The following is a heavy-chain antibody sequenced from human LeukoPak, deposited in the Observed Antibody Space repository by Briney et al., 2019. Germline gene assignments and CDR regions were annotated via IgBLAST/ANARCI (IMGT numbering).Heavy chain of an antibody. CDR1: GYTFTGYY. V-gene: IGHV1-2*06. D-gene: IGHD3-22*01. CDR3: ASSSGYYYVADY. Sequence: ASVKVSCKASGYTFTGYYMHWVRQAPGQGLEWMGRLNPNSGGTNYAQKFQGRVTMTRDTSISTAYMELSRLRSGDTAVYYCASSSGYYYVADYWGQGTLVTVSS. J-gene: IGHJ4*02. CDR2: LNPNSGGT.